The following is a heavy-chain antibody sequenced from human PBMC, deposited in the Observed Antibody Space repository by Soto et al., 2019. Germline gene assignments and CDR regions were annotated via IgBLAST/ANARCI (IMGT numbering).Heavy chain of an antibody. CDR1: GDSISSSTYF. CDR3: ASHGANSGSYSEYFQH. J-gene: IGHJ1*01. V-gene: IGHV4-39*01. CDR2: IDYSGTT. Sequence: QLQLQESGPGLVKASETLSLICTVSGDSISSSTYFWGWIRQPPGKGLEWIGSIDYSGTTYYNTSLRARAPISVDTSKNQFSLMLTSVTAADTAVYYCASHGANSGSYSEYFQHWGQGTLVTVSS. D-gene: IGHD1-26*01.